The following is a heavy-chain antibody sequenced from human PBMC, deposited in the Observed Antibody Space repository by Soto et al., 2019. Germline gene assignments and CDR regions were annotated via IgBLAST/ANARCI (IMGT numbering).Heavy chain of an antibody. CDR1: GFTFSSYW. V-gene: IGHV3-74*01. J-gene: IGHJ6*04. D-gene: IGHD3-10*01. CDR3: ARDSVWFGESQGMDV. Sequence: WGSLRLSCAASGFTFSSYWMHWVRQAPGKGLVWVSRINSDGSSTSYADSVKGRFTISRDNAKNTLYLQMNSLRAEDTAVYYCARDSVWFGESQGMDVWGKGTTVTVSS. CDR2: INSDGSST.